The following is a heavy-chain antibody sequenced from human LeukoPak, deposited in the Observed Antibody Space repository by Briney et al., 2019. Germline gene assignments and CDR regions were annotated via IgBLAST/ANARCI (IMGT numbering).Heavy chain of an antibody. D-gene: IGHD4-17*01. CDR2: INHSGST. V-gene: IGHV4-34*01. CDR3: ASFYGDYVPGY. Sequence: SETLSLTCAVYGVSFSGYYWSWIRQPPGKGREWFGEINHSGSTNYNPSLKSRVTISVDTSKNQFSLKLSSVTAADTAVYYCASFYGDYVPGYWGQGTLVTVSS. J-gene: IGHJ4*02. CDR1: GVSFSGYY.